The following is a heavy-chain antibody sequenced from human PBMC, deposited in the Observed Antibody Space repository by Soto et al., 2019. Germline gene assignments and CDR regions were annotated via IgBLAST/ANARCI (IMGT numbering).Heavy chain of an antibody. CDR1: GFTFSNYA. J-gene: IGHJ4*02. CDR2: IGGSGGNT. V-gene: IGHV3-23*01. Sequence: PGGCLRLSCAACGFTFSNYAMNWVRQAPGKGLEWVSGIGGSGGNTYYAESVKGRLTITRDNSKNMVYLDMNSLRADDTAVYYCPKGYLDTVWDYWGQGTLVTVSS. D-gene: IGHD3-22*01. CDR3: PKGYLDTVWDY.